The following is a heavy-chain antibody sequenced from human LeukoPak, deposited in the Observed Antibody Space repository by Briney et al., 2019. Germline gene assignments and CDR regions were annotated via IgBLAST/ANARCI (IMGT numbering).Heavy chain of an antibody. CDR1: GGTFNTFA. V-gene: IGHV1-69*05. Sequence: SVKVSCKASGGTFNTFAISWVRQAPGQGLEWMGGIIPFFGSANYAQKFQDRFTITTDESTTTAYMVLNNLTSDDTAVYYCARPDYSGFDWGFDFWGQGTLVTASS. D-gene: IGHD5-12*01. CDR2: IIPFFGSA. J-gene: IGHJ4*02. CDR3: ARPDYSGFDWGFDF.